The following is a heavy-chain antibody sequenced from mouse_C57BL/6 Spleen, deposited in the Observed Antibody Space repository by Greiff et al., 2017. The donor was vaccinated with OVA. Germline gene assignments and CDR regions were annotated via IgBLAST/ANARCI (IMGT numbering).Heavy chain of an antibody. V-gene: IGHV1-81*01. D-gene: IGHD1-1*01. CDR3: ARNGITTVVEGYFDV. CDR2: IYPRSGNT. CDR1: GYTFTSYG. Sequence: QVQLQQSGAELARPGASVKLSCKASGYTFTSYGISWVKQRTGQGLEWIGEIYPRSGNTYYNEKFKGKATLTADKSSSTAYMELRSLTSEDSAVYFCARNGITTVVEGYFDVWGTGTTVTVSS. J-gene: IGHJ1*03.